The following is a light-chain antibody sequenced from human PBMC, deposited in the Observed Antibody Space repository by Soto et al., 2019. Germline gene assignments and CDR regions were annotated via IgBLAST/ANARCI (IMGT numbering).Light chain of an antibody. V-gene: IGLV1-51*02. CDR1: TSNIRNNY. Sequence: QSVLTQPPSVSAAPGQKVTISCSGSTSNIRNNYVSRYQQLPGTAPKLLIYENDKRPSGIPDRFSGSKSGASATLGITGLQTGDEADYYCGTWDTSLSSGVFGGGTKLTVL. CDR3: GTWDTSLSSGV. CDR2: END. J-gene: IGLJ3*02.